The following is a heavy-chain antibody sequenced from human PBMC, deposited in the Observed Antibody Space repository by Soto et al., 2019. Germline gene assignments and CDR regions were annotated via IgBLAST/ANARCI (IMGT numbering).Heavy chain of an antibody. CDR1: GYRFTSYW. J-gene: IGHJ4*02. CDR3: ARLFDTSGWYDY. D-gene: IGHD6-19*01. Sequence: PGESLKISCNGSGYRFTSYWIGWVRQMPGKGLERMGIIYPGDSDTRYNPSFQGQVTISADKSISTTYLQWSSLKASDTAIYYCARLFDTSGWYDYWGQGTLVTVSS. CDR2: IYPGDSDT. V-gene: IGHV5-51*01.